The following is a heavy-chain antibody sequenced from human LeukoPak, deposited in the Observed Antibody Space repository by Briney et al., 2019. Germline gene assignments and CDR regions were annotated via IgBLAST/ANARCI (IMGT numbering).Heavy chain of an antibody. D-gene: IGHD6-13*01. CDR1: GYTFTSYY. CDR2: INPSGGST. J-gene: IGHJ4*02. CDR3: ARETAAGTTTISQAFDY. V-gene: IGHV1-46*03. Sequence: ASVKVSCKASGYTFTSYYMHWVRQAPGQGLEWMGIINPSGGSTSYAQKFQSRVTMTRDTSTSTVYMELSSLRSEDTAVYYCARETAAGTTTISQAFDYWGQRTLVTVSS.